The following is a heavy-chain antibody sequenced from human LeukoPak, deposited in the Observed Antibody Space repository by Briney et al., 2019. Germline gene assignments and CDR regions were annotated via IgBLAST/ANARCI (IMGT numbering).Heavy chain of an antibody. CDR2: IYYSGST. J-gene: IGHJ4*02. D-gene: IGHD5-24*01. Sequence: SETLSLTCTVSGGSICSYYWSWIRQPPGKGLEWIGYIYYSGSTNYNPSLKSRVTTSVDTSKNQFSLKLSSVTAADTAVYYCARDNGYNSNFDYWGQGTLVTVSS. V-gene: IGHV4-59*01. CDR3: ARDNGYNSNFDY. CDR1: GGSICSYY.